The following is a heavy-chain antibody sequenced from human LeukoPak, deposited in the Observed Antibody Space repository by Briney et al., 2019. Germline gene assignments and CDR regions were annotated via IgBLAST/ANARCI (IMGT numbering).Heavy chain of an antibody. CDR3: AKPLGGTERSAPTRDV. D-gene: IGHD1-26*01. J-gene: IGHJ6*04. V-gene: IGHV3-23*01. CDR1: GFTFSSYA. Sequence: GGSLRLSCAASGFTFSSYAMSWVRQAPGKGLEWVSAISGSGGSTYYADSVKGRFTISRDNSKNTLYLQMNSLRAGDTAVYYWAKPLGGTERSAPTRDVWAKGPRSPSPQ. CDR2: ISGSGGST.